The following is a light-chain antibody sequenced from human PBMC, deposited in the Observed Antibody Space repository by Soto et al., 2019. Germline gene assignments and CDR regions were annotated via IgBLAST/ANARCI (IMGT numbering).Light chain of an antibody. CDR1: QTLSINS. CDR3: QQYDGAPLA. CDR2: AAS. V-gene: IGKV3-20*01. Sequence: EIVLTQSPDTLSLSPGERATLFCRASQTLSINSLAWYQQKPGQAPRLLIYAASTRDTGIPDRFNGSGSGTDFTLTINSLEPEDFAVYYCQQYDGAPLAFGHGTKVDVK. J-gene: IGKJ3*01.